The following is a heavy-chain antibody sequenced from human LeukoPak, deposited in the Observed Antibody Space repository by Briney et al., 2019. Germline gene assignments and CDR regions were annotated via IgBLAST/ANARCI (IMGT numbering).Heavy chain of an antibody. V-gene: IGHV1-2*02. Sequence: ASVKVSCKASGYTFTGYYKHWVRQAPGQGLEWMGWINPNSGGTNYAQKFQGRVTMTRDTSISTAYMELSRLRSDDTAVYYCARSMVRGVIIGMDWGQGTLVTVSS. CDR3: ARSMVRGVIIGMD. CDR1: GYTFTGYY. J-gene: IGHJ4*02. D-gene: IGHD3-10*01. CDR2: INPNSGGT.